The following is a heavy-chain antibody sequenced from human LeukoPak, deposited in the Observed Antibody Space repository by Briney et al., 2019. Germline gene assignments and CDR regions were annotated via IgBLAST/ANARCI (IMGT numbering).Heavy chain of an antibody. CDR3: ARHFTSGYYYFDY. CDR2: IYYVGST. D-gene: IGHD3-22*01. CDR1: GASISSNEHF. V-gene: IGHV4-39*01. Sequence: PSETLSLTCSVSGASISSNEHFWAWVRQSPGKGLEWIGSIYYVGSTYYDPSLKSRVTISVDKSKNQFSLEVTSVTAADTAVYFCARHFTSGYYYFDYWGHGALVTVSS. J-gene: IGHJ4*01.